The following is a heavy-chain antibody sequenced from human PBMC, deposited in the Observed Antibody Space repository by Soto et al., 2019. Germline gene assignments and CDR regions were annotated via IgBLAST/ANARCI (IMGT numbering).Heavy chain of an antibody. CDR3: ARRYGGNFDY. CDR2: IYYSGST. D-gene: IGHD3-16*01. Sequence: SETLSLTCAFSGFSLSSFYLIWIRQPPGKGLEWIGYIYYSGSTNYNPSLKSRVTISVDTSKNQFSLKLSSVTAADTAVYYCARRYGGNFDYWGQGTLVTVSS. J-gene: IGHJ4*02. V-gene: IGHV4-59*01. CDR1: GFSLSSFY.